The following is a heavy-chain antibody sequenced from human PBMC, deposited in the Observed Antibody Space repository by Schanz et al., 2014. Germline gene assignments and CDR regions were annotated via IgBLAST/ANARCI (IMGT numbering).Heavy chain of an antibody. J-gene: IGHJ4*02. CDR3: AKDTGYCHGGACYCFEY. D-gene: IGHD2-8*02. CDR1: GYTFTSYS. Sequence: QVQLVQSGAEVKKPGASVKVSCKASGYTFTSYSIHWVRQAPGQGLEWMGWINVGNGNMKYSQKFQGRVTITRDTSASTAYMELTSLRPEDTAVYFCAKDTGYCHGGACYCFEYWGLGILVTVSS. V-gene: IGHV1-3*01. CDR2: INVGNGNM.